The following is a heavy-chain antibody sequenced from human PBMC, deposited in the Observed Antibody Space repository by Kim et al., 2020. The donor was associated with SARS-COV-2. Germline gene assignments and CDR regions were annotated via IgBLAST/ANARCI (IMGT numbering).Heavy chain of an antibody. CDR1: GFTFSSYA. CDR3: ARDTSGYYLNYYYYGMDV. V-gene: IGHV3-30*04. CDR2: ISYDGSNK. Sequence: GGSLRLSCAASGFTFSSYAMHWVRQAPGKGLEWVAVISYDGSNKYYADSVKGRFTISRDNSKNTLYLQMNSLRAEDTAVYYCARDTSGYYLNYYYYGMDVWGQGTTVTVSS. D-gene: IGHD3-22*01. J-gene: IGHJ6*02.